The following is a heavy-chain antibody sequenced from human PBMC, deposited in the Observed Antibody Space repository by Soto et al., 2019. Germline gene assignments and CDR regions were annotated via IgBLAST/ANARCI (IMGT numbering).Heavy chain of an antibody. CDR3: AHRRVGFDY. J-gene: IGHJ4*02. Sequence: QITLKESGPTLVKPTQTLTLTCNFSGFSLTTSGVSVGWIRQPPGKALEWRALIYWDDDERYRASLKSRLTITKDTSKNQVVLTMTNMDPVDTGTYYCAHRRVGFDYWGQGALVTVSS. CDR1: GFSLTTSGVS. V-gene: IGHV2-5*02. CDR2: IYWDDDE.